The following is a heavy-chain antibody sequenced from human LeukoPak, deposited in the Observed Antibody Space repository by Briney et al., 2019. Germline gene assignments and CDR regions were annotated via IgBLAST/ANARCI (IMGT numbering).Heavy chain of an antibody. CDR3: ARQAYSSNLGWFDP. CDR2: IYYSGST. V-gene: IGHV4-59*08. Sequence: SETLSLTCTVSGGSFSTYYWSWIRQPPGKGLEWIGYIYYSGSTYYNPSLKSRVTISVDTSKNQFSLKLSSVTAADTAVYYCARQAYSSNLGWFDPWGQGTLVTVSS. D-gene: IGHD6-13*01. J-gene: IGHJ5*02. CDR1: GGSFSTYY.